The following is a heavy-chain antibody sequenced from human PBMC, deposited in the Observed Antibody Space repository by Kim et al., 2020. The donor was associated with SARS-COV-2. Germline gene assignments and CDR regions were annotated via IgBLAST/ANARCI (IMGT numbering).Heavy chain of an antibody. V-gene: IGHV1-18*01. CDR3: ARDLVAYSSSWFPFDY. CDR1: GYTFTSYG. Sequence: ASVKVSCKASGYTFTSYGISWVRQAPGQGLEWMGWISAYNGNTNYAQKLQGRVTMTTDTSTSTAYMELRSLRSDDTAVYYCARDLVAYSSSWFPFDYWGQGTLVTVSS. CDR2: ISAYNGNT. J-gene: IGHJ4*02. D-gene: IGHD6-13*01.